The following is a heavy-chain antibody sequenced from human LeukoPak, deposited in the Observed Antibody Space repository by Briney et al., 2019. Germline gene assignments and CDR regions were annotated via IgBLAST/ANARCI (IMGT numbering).Heavy chain of an antibody. J-gene: IGHJ4*02. D-gene: IGHD5-18*01. Sequence: GGSLRLSCAASGFTFSDYYMSWIRQAPGKGLEWVSYISSSSSYTNYADSVKGRFTISRDNAKNSLYLQMNSLRAEDTAVYYCARDPSGGYSYGPHFDYWGQGTLVTVSS. CDR1: GFTFSDYY. V-gene: IGHV3-11*05. CDR3: ARDPSGGYSYGPHFDY. CDR2: ISSSSSYT.